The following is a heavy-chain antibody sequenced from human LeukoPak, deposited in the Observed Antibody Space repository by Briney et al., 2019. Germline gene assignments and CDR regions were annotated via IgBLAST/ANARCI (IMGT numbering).Heavy chain of an antibody. J-gene: IGHJ3*02. CDR2: INPNSGGT. CDR1: GYTLTELS. CDR3: ARDLPKRGYSYGVDAFDI. D-gene: IGHD5-18*01. Sequence: ASVKASCKVSGYTLTELSMHWVRQAPGQGLEWMGWINPNSGGTNYAQKFQGRVTMTRDTSISTAYMELSRLRSDDTAVYYCARDLPKRGYSYGVDAFDIWGQGTMVTVSS. V-gene: IGHV1-2*02.